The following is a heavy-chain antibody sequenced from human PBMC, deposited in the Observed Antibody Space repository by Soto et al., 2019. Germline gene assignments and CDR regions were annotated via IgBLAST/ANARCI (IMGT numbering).Heavy chain of an antibody. CDR2: IDPSDSYT. V-gene: IGHV5-10-1*01. D-gene: IGHD3-22*01. CDR1: GYSFTSYW. Sequence: PGESLKISCKGSGYSFTSYWISWVRQMPGKGLEWMGRIDPSDSYTNYSPSFQGHVTISADKSISTAYLQWSSLKASDTAMYYCARHDDWNYYDSSGYYYVPSRPDDAFDIWGQGTMVT. J-gene: IGHJ3*02. CDR3: ARHDDWNYYDSSGYYYVPSRPDDAFDI.